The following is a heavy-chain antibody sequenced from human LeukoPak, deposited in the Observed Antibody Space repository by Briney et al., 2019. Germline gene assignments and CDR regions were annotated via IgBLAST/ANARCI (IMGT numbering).Heavy chain of an antibody. J-gene: IGHJ4*02. D-gene: IGHD6-19*01. CDR2: INPNSGGT. V-gene: IGHV1-2*02. Sequence: ASVKVSCKASGYTFTGYYMHWVRQAPGQGLEWMGWINPNSGGTNYAQKFQGRVTMTRDTSISTAYMELSRLRSDDTAVYYCARDTRWAVAGTDYFDYWGQGTLVTVSS. CDR1: GYTFTGYY. CDR3: ARDTRWAVAGTDYFDY.